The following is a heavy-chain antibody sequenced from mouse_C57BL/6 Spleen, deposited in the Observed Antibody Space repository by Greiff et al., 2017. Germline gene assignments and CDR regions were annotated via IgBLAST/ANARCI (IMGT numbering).Heavy chain of an antibody. D-gene: IGHD1-1*01. CDR1: GFSLTSYG. Sequence: QVQLQQSGPGLVQPSQSLSITCTVSGFSLTSYGVHWVRQSPGKGLEWLGVIWSGGSTDYNAGFISRLSISKDNSKSQVFFKMNSLQADDTAIYYCARILDYYGSSPYYYAMDYWGQGTSVTVSS. CDR2: IWSGGST. CDR3: ARILDYYGSSPYYYAMDY. J-gene: IGHJ4*01. V-gene: IGHV2-2*01.